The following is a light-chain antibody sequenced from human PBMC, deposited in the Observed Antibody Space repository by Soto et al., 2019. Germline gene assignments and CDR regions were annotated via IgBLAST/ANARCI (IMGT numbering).Light chain of an antibody. CDR3: SSFSSSSTLYV. CDR2: EVS. Sequence: QSALTQPASVSGSPGQSITISCTGTSSDVGGHHYVSWYQQHPGKAPKVIIYEVSDRPSGVSDRFSGSKSGNTASLTISGLQAEDEADYYCSSFSSSSTLYVFGTGTKVTLL. J-gene: IGLJ1*01. V-gene: IGLV2-14*01. CDR1: SSDVGGHHY.